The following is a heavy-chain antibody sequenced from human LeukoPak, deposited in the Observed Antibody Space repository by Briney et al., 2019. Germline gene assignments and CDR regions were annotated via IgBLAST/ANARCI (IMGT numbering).Heavy chain of an antibody. CDR2: IWYDGSNK. CDR1: GFTFSSYG. J-gene: IGHJ5*02. D-gene: IGHD3-16*01. Sequence: GGSLRLSCAASGFTFSSYGMHWVRQAPGKGLEWVAVIWYDGSNKYYADSVKGRFTISRDNSKNTLYLQMNSLRAEDTAVYYCARGKEGDWFGPWGQGTLVTVSS. CDR3: ARGKEGDWFGP. V-gene: IGHV3-33*01.